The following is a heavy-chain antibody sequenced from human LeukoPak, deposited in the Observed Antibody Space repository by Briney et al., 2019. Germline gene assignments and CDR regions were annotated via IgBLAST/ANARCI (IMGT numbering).Heavy chain of an antibody. V-gene: IGHV1-18*04. D-gene: IGHD2-2*01. J-gene: IGHJ4*02. CDR2: ISAYNGNT. Sequence: GASVKVSCKASGYTFTSYGISWVRQAPGQGLEWMGWISAYNGNTNYAQKLQGRVTMTTDTSTSTAYMELRILRSDDTAVYYCARVGTGDIVVVPALDYWGQGALVTVSS. CDR1: GYTFTSYG. CDR3: ARVGTGDIVVVPALDY.